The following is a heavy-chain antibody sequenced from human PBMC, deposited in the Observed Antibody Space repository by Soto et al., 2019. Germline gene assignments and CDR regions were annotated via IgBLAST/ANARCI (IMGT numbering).Heavy chain of an antibody. D-gene: IGHD1-26*01. CDR1: GFTFSSYA. Sequence: GGSLRLSCAASGFTFSSYAMSWVRQAPGKGLEWVSAISGSGGSTYYADSVKGRFTISRDNSKNTLYLQMNSLRAEDTAVYYCAKGVVRIVGARQGFDYWGQGTLVTVSS. V-gene: IGHV3-23*01. CDR2: ISGSGGST. CDR3: AKGVVRIVGARQGFDY. J-gene: IGHJ4*02.